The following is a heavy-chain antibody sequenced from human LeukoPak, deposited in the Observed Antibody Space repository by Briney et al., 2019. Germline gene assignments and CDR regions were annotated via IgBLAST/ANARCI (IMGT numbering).Heavy chain of an antibody. J-gene: IGHJ4*02. D-gene: IGHD4-17*01. Sequence: GGSLRLSCAASGLPLTDNYWHWVRQPPGKRPEWLSIIYRDGDTKYADSMKGRFTVSRDISKSTLYLQMNRLRAEDTAVYFCTYGDYPLTYWGQGTLVTVSS. CDR3: TYGDYPLTY. CDR2: IYRDGDT. CDR1: GLPLTDNY. V-gene: IGHV3-66*01.